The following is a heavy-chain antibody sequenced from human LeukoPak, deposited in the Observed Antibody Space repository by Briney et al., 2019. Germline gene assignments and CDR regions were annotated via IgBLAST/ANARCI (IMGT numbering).Heavy chain of an antibody. J-gene: IGHJ4*02. CDR3: AKDVPIGYCSSTTCYFDY. Sequence: GGSLRLSCAASGFTFSNYAMSWVRQAPGKGLEWVSGISPSGVSTYYADSVKGRFTISRDNSKNTLYLQMNSLRAGDTAVYYCAKDVPIGYCSSTTCYFDYWGQGTLVTVSS. CDR2: ISPSGVST. V-gene: IGHV3-23*01. CDR1: GFTFSNYA. D-gene: IGHD2-2*03.